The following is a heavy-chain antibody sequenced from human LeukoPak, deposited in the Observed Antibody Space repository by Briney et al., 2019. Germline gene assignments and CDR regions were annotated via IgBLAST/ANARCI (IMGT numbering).Heavy chain of an antibody. D-gene: IGHD3-10*01. V-gene: IGHV4-39*07. CDR1: GGSISSSSYY. Sequence: SETLSLTCTVSGGSISSSSYYWGWIRQPPGKGLEWIGEINHSGSTNYNPSLKSRVTISVDTSKNQFSLKLSSVTAADTAVYYCARAGRYYGSGSRQKPNWFDPWGQGTLVTVSS. J-gene: IGHJ5*02. CDR3: ARAGRYYGSGSRQKPNWFDP. CDR2: INHSGST.